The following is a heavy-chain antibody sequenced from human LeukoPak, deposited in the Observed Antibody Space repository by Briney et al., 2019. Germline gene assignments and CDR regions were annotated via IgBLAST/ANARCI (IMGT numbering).Heavy chain of an antibody. Sequence: SVKVSCKASGGTFSSYAISWVRQAPGQGLEWMGGIIPIFGTVNYAQKFQGRVTITTDESTRTAYMELSRLRSEDTAVYYCATDHYYESSGHYDHFDYWGQGTLVTVSS. V-gene: IGHV1-69*05. CDR3: ATDHYYESSGHYDHFDY. D-gene: IGHD3-22*01. CDR1: GGTFSSYA. J-gene: IGHJ4*02. CDR2: IIPIFGTV.